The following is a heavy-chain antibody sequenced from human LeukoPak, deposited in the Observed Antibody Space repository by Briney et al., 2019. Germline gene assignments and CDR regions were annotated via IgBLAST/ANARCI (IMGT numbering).Heavy chain of an antibody. Sequence: PGGSLRLCCAASGFTFSSYSMNWVRQAPGKGLEWVLSISSSSSYIYYADSVKGRFTISRDNAKNSLYLQMNSLRDEDTAVYYCARDGYDYNAGDYWGQGTLVTVSS. V-gene: IGHV3-21*01. CDR3: ARDGYDYNAGDY. D-gene: IGHD5-12*01. J-gene: IGHJ4*02. CDR1: GFTFSSYS. CDR2: ISSSSSYI.